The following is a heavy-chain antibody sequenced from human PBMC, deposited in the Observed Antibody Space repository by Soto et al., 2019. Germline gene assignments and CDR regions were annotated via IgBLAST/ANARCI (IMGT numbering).Heavy chain of an antibody. V-gene: IGHV3-23*01. Sequence: EVQLLESGGGLVQPGGSLRLSCAASGFTFSSYAMTWVRQAPGKGLEWVSAISDGGGDTYYADSVKGRFTISRDNSKNTLYLQMNSLRAEDTAVYYCAKGERGGQAAGLDYWGQGTLVTVSS. CDR2: ISDGGGDT. CDR1: GFTFSSYA. J-gene: IGHJ4*02. CDR3: AKGERGGQAAGLDY. D-gene: IGHD6-13*01.